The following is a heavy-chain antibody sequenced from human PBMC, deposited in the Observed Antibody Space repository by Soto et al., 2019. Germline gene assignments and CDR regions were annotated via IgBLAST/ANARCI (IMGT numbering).Heavy chain of an antibody. CDR2: ISAYNGNT. CDR1: GYTFTSYG. CDR3: ARVMGYCSGGSCLSYPYYYYGMDV. Sequence: ASVKVSCKASGYTFTSYGISWVRQAPGQGLEWMGWISAYNGNTNYAQKLQGRVTMTTDTSTSTAYMELRSLRSDDTAVYYCARVMGYCSGGSCLSYPYYYYGMDVWGQGTTVTVSS. J-gene: IGHJ6*02. V-gene: IGHV1-18*01. D-gene: IGHD2-15*01.